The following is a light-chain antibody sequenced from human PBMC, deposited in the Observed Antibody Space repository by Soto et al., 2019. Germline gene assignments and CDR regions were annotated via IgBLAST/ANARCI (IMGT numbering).Light chain of an antibody. V-gene: IGKV1-39*01. CDR2: AAS. Sequence: DIQMTQSPSSLSASVGERVTITCRASQSIDKYLNWYQHKPGKAPYLLIYAASHLRSGVPTRFSGSGTGTSFTLTISSLQYEDLATYYCQQSYSSPGTFGRGTKVEL. J-gene: IGKJ1*01. CDR3: QQSYSSPGT. CDR1: QSIDKY.